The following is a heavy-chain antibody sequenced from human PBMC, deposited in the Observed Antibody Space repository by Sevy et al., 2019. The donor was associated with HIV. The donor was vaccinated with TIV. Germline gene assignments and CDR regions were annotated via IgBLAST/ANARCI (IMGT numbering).Heavy chain of an antibody. Sequence: SETLSLTCTVSDGSISSYYWSWIRQPAGKGLEWIGRIYTSGSTNYNPSLKSRVTMSVDTSKNQFSLKLSSVTAADTAVYYCARSREMATITSYYYYMDVWGKGTTVTVSS. CDR1: DGSISSYY. D-gene: IGHD5-12*01. CDR3: ARSREMATITSYYYYMDV. J-gene: IGHJ6*03. CDR2: IYTSGST. V-gene: IGHV4-4*07.